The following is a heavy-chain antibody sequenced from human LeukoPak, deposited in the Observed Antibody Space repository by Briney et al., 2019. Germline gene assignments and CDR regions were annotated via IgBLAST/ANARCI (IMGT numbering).Heavy chain of an antibody. CDR3: ARLDYGGYFCDL. J-gene: IGHJ5*02. V-gene: IGHV1-18*01. CDR1: GYTFNTYG. Sequence: GASVKVSCKASGYTFNTYGISWVRQAPGQGLEWMGWISTYNVNTNYAQKLQGRVTMTTDTSTSTAYMELRSLRSDDTAVYYCARLDYGGYFCDLWGQGTLVTVSS. CDR2: ISTYNVNT. D-gene: IGHD3-22*01.